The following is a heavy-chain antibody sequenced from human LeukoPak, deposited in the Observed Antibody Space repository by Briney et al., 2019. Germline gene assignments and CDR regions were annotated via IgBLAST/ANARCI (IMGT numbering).Heavy chain of an antibody. CDR2: IYHSGST. J-gene: IGHJ4*02. CDR3: ARGLNAYGEYYFDY. V-gene: IGHV4-38-2*01. D-gene: IGHD4-17*01. Sequence: PSETLSLTCAVSGYSISSGYYWGWIRQPPRKGLEWIGSIYHSGSTYYNPSLKSRVTISVDTSKNQFSLKLSSVTAADTAVYYCARGLNAYGEYYFDYWGQGTLVTVPS. CDR1: GYSISSGYY.